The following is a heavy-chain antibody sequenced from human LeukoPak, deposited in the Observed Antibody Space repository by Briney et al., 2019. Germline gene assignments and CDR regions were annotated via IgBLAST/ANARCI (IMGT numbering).Heavy chain of an antibody. D-gene: IGHD6-19*01. CDR1: GFTFSSYS. J-gene: IGHJ4*02. CDR3: ARDRLAVAGSYYFDY. Sequence: GGSLRLSCAASGFTFSSYSMNWVRQAPGKGLEWVSSISSSSYIYYADSVKGRFTISRDNAKNSLYLQMNSLRAEDTAVYYCARDRLAVAGSYYFDYWGQGTLVTVSS. V-gene: IGHV3-21*01. CDR2: ISSSSYI.